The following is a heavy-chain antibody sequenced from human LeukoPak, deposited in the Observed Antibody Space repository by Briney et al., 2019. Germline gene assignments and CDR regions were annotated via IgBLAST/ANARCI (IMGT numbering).Heavy chain of an antibody. J-gene: IGHJ4*02. CDR3: AKAGGYCSAGTCYSNF. Sequence: GGSLRPSCAASGFTFSDYAIHWVRQAPGKGLEWVAIISYDGGNKYHTDSVRGRFTISRDNSKNTLYLQMNSLRAEDTAVYYCAKAGGYCSAGTCYSNFWGQGTLVTVSS. D-gene: IGHD2-15*01. CDR1: GFTFSDYA. V-gene: IGHV3-30*18. CDR2: ISYDGGNK.